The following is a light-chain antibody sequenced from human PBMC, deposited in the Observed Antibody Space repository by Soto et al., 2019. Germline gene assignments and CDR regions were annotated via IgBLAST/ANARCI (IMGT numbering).Light chain of an antibody. CDR3: QQYDSFSKT. Sequence: DIQMTQSPSTLSASVGDRVTITCRASQGIRSWLAWYQQKPGKAPQLLIYDASNLESGVPSRFSGSGSGTEFTLTISSLQPDDFATYYCQQYDSFSKTFGRGTKVEVK. CDR1: QGIRSW. J-gene: IGKJ1*01. V-gene: IGKV1-5*01. CDR2: DAS.